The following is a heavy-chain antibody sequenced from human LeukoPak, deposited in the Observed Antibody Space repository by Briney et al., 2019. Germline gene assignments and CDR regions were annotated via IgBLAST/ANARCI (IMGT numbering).Heavy chain of an antibody. V-gene: IGHV4-39*07. CDR3: ARDWGAPNYYYYMDV. Sequence: PSETLSLTCTVSGGSISSSSYYWGWIRQPPGKGLEWIGSIYYSGSTYYNPSLKSRVTISVDTSKNQFSLKLSSVTAADTAVYYCARDWGAPNYYYYMDVWGKGTTVTVSS. CDR2: IYYSGST. CDR1: GGSISSSSYY. D-gene: IGHD1-26*01. J-gene: IGHJ6*03.